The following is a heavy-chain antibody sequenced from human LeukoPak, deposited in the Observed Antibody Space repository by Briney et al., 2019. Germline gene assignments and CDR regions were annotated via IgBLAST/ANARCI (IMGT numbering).Heavy chain of an antibody. Sequence: GGSLRLSCAASGFTFSSYAMSWVRQAPGKGLEWVSAISGSGGSTYYADSVKGRFTISRDNAKNSLYLQMNSLRAEDTAVYYCAREGDIVVVPAADYWGQGTLVTVSS. J-gene: IGHJ4*02. CDR2: ISGSGGST. D-gene: IGHD2-2*01. V-gene: IGHV3-23*01. CDR1: GFTFSSYA. CDR3: AREGDIVVVPAADY.